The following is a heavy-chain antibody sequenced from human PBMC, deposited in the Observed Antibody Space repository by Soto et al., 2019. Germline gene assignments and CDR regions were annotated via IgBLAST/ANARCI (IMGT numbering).Heavy chain of an antibody. CDR3: ARGGSSSLDY. CDR2: INPNSGGT. D-gene: IGHD6-6*01. Sequence: QVQLVQSGAEVKKPGASVKVSCKASGYTFTGYYMHWVRQAPGQGPEWMGWINPNSGGTAYVQKFQGRVTVTRDTSISTAYMELSSLRSDDTAVYYCARGGSSSLDYCGQGTLVTVSS. CDR1: GYTFTGYY. V-gene: IGHV1-2*02. J-gene: IGHJ4*02.